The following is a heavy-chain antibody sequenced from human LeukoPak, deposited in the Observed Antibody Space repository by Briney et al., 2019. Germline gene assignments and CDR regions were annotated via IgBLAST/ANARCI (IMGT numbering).Heavy chain of an antibody. D-gene: IGHD3-3*01. CDR1: GYTFTSYD. CDR2: MNPNSGNT. CDR3: ARGLPLGLRFWEDYFDY. J-gene: IGHJ4*02. V-gene: IGHV1-8*01. Sequence: ASVKVSCKGSGYTFTSYDINWVRQATGQGLEWMGWMNPNSGNTGYAQKFQGRVTMTRNTSISTAYMELSSLRSEDTAVYYCARGLPLGLRFWEDYFDYWVQGTLVTVSS.